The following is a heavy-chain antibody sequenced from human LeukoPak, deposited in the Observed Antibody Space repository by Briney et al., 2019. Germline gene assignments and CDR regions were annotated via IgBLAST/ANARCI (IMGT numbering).Heavy chain of an antibody. J-gene: IGHJ4*02. CDR2: ISGSGGST. CDR1: GFTFSSYA. Sequence: GGSLRLSCAASGFTFSSYAMNWVRQAPGKGLEWVSTISGSGGSTYYADSVKGRFTISRDNSKNTLYLHMNSLRAEDTAVYYCARRVDSSGPFDYWGQGTLVTVSS. V-gene: IGHV3-23*01. CDR3: ARRVDSSGPFDY. D-gene: IGHD6-19*01.